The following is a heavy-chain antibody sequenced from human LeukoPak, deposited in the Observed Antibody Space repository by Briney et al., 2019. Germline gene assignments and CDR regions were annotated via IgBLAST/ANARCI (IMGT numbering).Heavy chain of an antibody. CDR3: AGSLGYCTSNVCYLKY. CDR2: ISAQHGQT. Sequence: ASVKVSCKTSSYSENFYGITWVRQVAGQGVEWMGWISAQHGQTEYAPNSQDRVTMTTDTYTNTAYMELRSLRADDTAVYYCAGSLGYCTSNVCYLKYWGQGTLVTVSS. J-gene: IGHJ4*02. CDR1: SYSENFYG. V-gene: IGHV1-18*04. D-gene: IGHD2-8*01.